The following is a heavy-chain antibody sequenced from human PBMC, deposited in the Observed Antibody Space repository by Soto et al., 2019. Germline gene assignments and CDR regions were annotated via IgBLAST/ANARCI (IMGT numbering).Heavy chain of an antibody. CDR3: ARYRSSTSCYDYFDY. V-gene: IGHV1-69*02. Sequence: QVQLVQSGAEVKKPGSSVKVSCKASGGTFSSYTISWVRQAPGQGLEWMGRIIPILGIANYAQKFQGRVTITADKSTSTAYMELSSLRSEDTAVYYCARYRSSTSCYDYFDYWGQGTLVTVSS. D-gene: IGHD2-2*01. J-gene: IGHJ4*02. CDR1: GGTFSSYT. CDR2: IIPILGIA.